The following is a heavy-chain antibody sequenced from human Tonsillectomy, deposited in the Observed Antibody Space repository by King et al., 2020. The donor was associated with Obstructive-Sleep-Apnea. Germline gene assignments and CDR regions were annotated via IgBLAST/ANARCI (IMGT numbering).Heavy chain of an antibody. J-gene: IGHJ6*02. D-gene: IGHD3-16*01. V-gene: IGHV4-31*03. Sequence: VQLQESGPGLVKPSQTLSLMCTVFGGSIASGGYYWSWLRQHPGKGLEWIGHIYYSGSTYYNPSLQSRLTMSVDTSKNQFSLNLSSVTAADTAVYFCGRAPWRGGVHYTMDVWGQGTTVIVSS. CDR3: GRAPWRGGVHYTMDV. CDR1: GGSIASGGYY. CDR2: IYYSGST.